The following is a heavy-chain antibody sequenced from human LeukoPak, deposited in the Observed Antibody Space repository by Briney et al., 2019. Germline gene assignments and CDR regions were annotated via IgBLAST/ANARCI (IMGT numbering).Heavy chain of an antibody. CDR3: ARAINWFDP. CDR1: GGSFSGYY. Sequence: SETLSLTCAVYGGSFSGYYWSWIRQPPGKGLEWIGEINHSGSTNYNPSLKSRVAISVDTSKNQFSLKLSSVTAADTAVYYCARAINWFDPWGQGTLVTVSS. CDR2: INHSGST. D-gene: IGHD3-3*01. J-gene: IGHJ5*02. V-gene: IGHV4-34*01.